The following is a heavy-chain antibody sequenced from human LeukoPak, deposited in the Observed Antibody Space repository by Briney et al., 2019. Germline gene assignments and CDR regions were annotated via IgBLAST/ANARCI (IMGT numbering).Heavy chain of an antibody. Sequence: SVKVSCKASGGTFSSYAISWVRQAPGQGLEWMGGIIPIFGTASYAQKFQGRVTIIADESTSTAYMELSSLRSEDTAVYYCARGVVGATTGAYSFDYWGRGTLVTVSS. D-gene: IGHD1-26*01. CDR2: IIPIFGTA. CDR1: GGTFSSYA. J-gene: IGHJ4*02. V-gene: IGHV1-69*13. CDR3: ARGVVGATTGAYSFDY.